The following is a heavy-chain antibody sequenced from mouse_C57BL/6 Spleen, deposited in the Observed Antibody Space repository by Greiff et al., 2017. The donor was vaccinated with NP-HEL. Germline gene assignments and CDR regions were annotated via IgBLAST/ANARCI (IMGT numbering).Heavy chain of an antibody. J-gene: IGHJ3*01. CDR1: GFTFSSYA. CDR3: ARGGDYDFFAY. Sequence: EVKLMESGGGLVKPGGSLKLSCAASGFTFSSYAMSWVRQTPEKRLEWVATISDGGSYTYYPDNVKGRFTISRDNAKNNLYLQMSHLKSEDTAMYYCARGGDYDFFAYWGQGTLVTVSA. CDR2: ISDGGSYT. V-gene: IGHV5-4*03. D-gene: IGHD2-4*01.